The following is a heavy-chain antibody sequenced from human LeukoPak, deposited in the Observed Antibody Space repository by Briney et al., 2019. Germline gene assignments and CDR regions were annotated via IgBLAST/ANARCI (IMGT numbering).Heavy chain of an antibody. CDR2: IYYSGST. D-gene: IGHD3-22*01. V-gene: IGHV4-59*01. Sequence: SETLSLTCTVSGGSIRSYYWSWVRQSPGKGLVWIGNIYYSGSTNYSPSLKSRLTISVDTSKNQFSLKLRSVTAADTAVYYCARVTGYVIEDYFDYWGQGTLVTVSS. CDR3: ARVTGYVIEDYFDY. CDR1: GGSIRSYY. J-gene: IGHJ4*02.